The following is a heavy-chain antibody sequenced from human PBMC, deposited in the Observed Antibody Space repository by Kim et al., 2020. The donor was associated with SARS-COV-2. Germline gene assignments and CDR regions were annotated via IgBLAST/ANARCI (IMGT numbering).Heavy chain of an antibody. CDR2: ISYDGSNK. J-gene: IGHJ6*02. V-gene: IGHV3-30*18. Sequence: GGSLRLSCAASGFTFSSYGMHWVRQAPGKGLEWVAVISYDGSNKYYADSVKGRFTISRDNSKNTLYLQMNSLRAEDTAVYYCAKDLQYCSSTSCYISYYGMDVWGQGTTVTVSS. D-gene: IGHD2-2*02. CDR3: AKDLQYCSSTSCYISYYGMDV. CDR1: GFTFSSYG.